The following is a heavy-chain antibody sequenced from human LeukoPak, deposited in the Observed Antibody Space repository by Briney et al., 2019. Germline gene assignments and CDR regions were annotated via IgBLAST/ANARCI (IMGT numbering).Heavy chain of an antibody. V-gene: IGHV3-30-3*01. D-gene: IGHD5-24*01. CDR1: GFTFRSYA. Sequence: GGSLRLSCAASGFTFRSYAMHWVRQAPGKGLEWVAIISYDGGNNHYADSVKGRFTISRDDSKNTLYLQMNSLRAEDTAVYYCATSRDGYSAAALYFDYWGQGTLVTVSS. J-gene: IGHJ4*02. CDR2: ISYDGGNN. CDR3: ATSRDGYSAAALYFDY.